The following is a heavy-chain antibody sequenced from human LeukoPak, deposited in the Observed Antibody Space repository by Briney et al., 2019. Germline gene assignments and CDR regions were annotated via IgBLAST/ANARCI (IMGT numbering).Heavy chain of an antibody. CDR2: IYYSGNI. J-gene: IGHJ4*02. V-gene: IGHV4-39*01. Sequence: SETLSLTCTVSGASIRSSSRYWGWLRQPPGKGLEWIGSIYYSGNINNNPSFRSRLTISVDTSKDQFSLELTSVTAADTAVYYCASGPFSSGWFNWGQGTLVTVSS. D-gene: IGHD6-19*01. CDR1: GASIRSSSRY. CDR3: ASGPFSSGWFN.